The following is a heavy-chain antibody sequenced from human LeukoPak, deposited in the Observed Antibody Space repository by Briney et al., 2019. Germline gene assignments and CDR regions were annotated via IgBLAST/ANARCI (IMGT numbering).Heavy chain of an antibody. J-gene: IGHJ4*02. V-gene: IGHV3-48*03. CDR2: ISSSGGST. CDR3: ATLAVAGPFGY. D-gene: IGHD6-19*01. Sequence: GGSLSLSCSVSGFTVRDYEMRWVRQAPGKGMVWVSYISSSGGSTYYAPSVKGRFTISRDNSKNSLYIPMNSLRSDDTSVYYCATLAVAGPFGYWGQGTLVTVSS. CDR1: GFTVRDYE.